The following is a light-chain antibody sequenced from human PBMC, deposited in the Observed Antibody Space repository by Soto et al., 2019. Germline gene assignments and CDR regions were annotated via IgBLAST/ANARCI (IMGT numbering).Light chain of an antibody. J-gene: IGKJ4*01. V-gene: IGKV1-27*01. CDR2: ATS. CDR1: QGIAPY. CDR3: QKYYSAPLT. Sequence: DVQMTQSPSSLSAFVGDRVTITCRASQGIAPYLAWFQQKPGKVPKLLIYATSTFQSGVPSRFSGSGSGTEFTITIISLQPHDVGTNYYQKYYSAPLTSVGGTKVEIK.